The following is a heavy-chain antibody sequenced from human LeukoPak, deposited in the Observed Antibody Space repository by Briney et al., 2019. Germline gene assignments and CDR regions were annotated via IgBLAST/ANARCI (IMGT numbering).Heavy chain of an antibody. V-gene: IGHV3-48*04. J-gene: IGHJ3*02. CDR1: GFTFSSYS. CDR2: ISSRSSTK. CDR3: ARGHPAYDAFDI. Sequence: GALRLSCAASGFTFSSYSMNWVRQAPGRGLEWISYISSRSSTKYYADSVKGRVTISRDNAKNSLYLQMNSLRAEDTAVYYCARGHPAYDAFDIWGQGTMVTVSS.